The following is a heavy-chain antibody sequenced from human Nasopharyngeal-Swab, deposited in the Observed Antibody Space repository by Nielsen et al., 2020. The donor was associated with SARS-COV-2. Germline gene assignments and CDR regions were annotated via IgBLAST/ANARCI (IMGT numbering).Heavy chain of an antibody. J-gene: IGHJ6*03. Sequence: WIRQPPGKGLEWIGRIYTSGSTNYNPSLKSRVTISVDTSKNQFSLKLSSVTAADTAVYYCARGITTLYYYYYMDAWGKGTTVTVSS. CDR2: IYTSGST. D-gene: IGHD3-10*01. V-gene: IGHV4-61*02. CDR3: ARGITTLYYYYYMDA.